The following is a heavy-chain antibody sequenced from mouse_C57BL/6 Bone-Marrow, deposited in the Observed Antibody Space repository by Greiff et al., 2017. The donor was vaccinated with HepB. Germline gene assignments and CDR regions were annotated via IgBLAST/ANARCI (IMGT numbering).Heavy chain of an antibody. CDR1: GFTFSDYG. D-gene: IGHD1-1*01. Sequence: EVMLVESGGGLVKPGGSLKLSCAASGFTFSDYGMHWVRQAPEKGLEWVAYISSGSSTIYYADTVKGRFTISRDNAKNTLFLQMTSLRSEDTAMYYCARPFYYYGSSYVDWYFDVWGTGTTVTVSS. CDR2: ISSGSSTI. V-gene: IGHV5-17*01. J-gene: IGHJ1*03. CDR3: ARPFYYYGSSYVDWYFDV.